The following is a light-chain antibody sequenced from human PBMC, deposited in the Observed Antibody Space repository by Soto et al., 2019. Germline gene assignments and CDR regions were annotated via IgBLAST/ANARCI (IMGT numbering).Light chain of an antibody. CDR3: QQYYNWPRT. CDR1: QSVGTN. CDR2: GVS. Sequence: MKQSPVTLSVKPGESVTLSCRASQSVGTNLAWYQQKPGQAPSLLIYGVSTRATGIPDRFSGSGSGTDFTLTISRLEPEDFAVYYCQQYYNWPRTFGQGTKVDI. J-gene: IGKJ1*01. V-gene: IGKV3-15*01.